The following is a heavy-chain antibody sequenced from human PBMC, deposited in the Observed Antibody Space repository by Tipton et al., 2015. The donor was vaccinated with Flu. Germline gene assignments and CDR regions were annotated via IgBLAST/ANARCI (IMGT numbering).Heavy chain of an antibody. J-gene: IGHJ4*02. V-gene: IGHV4-59*01. Sequence: TLSLTCTVSGDSISTFYWGWIRQPPGKGLEWIGHFFYGETTKYSPSLKSRVAISIDTSKNRFSLNLNSVTAADTAVYYCAKASGVLEWRSWTFDSWGKGTLVTVSS. CDR3: AKASGVLEWRSWTFDS. CDR1: GDSISTFY. D-gene: IGHD3-3*01. CDR2: FFYGETT.